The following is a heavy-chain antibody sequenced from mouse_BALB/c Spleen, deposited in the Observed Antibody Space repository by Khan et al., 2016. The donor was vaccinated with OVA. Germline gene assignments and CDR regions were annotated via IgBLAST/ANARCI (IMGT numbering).Heavy chain of an antibody. CDR1: GYTFTNYG. V-gene: IGHV9-3-1*01. CDR3: SRSNGNYWFAY. D-gene: IGHD2-1*01. Sequence: QIQLVQSGPELKKPGETVKISCKASGYTFTNYGMNWVKQAPGKGLKWMGWINTYTGEPTYADDFKGRFAFSLETSASTAYLPINYLKTEDTATXFCSRSNGNYWFAYWGQGTLVTVSA. J-gene: IGHJ3*01. CDR2: INTYTGEP.